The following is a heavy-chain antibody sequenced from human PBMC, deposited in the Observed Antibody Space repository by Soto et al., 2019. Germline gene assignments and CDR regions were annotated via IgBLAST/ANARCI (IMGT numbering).Heavy chain of an antibody. CDR2: IYYSGST. CDR3: ARHVRFLEWPPEGNWFDP. Sequence: SETLSLTCTVSGGSISSSSYYWGWIRQPPGKGLEWIGSIYYSGSTYYNPSLKSRVTISVDTSKSQFSLKLSSVTAADTAVYYCARHVRFLEWPPEGNWFDPWGQGTLVTVSS. D-gene: IGHD3-3*01. CDR1: GGSISSSSYY. J-gene: IGHJ5*02. V-gene: IGHV4-39*01.